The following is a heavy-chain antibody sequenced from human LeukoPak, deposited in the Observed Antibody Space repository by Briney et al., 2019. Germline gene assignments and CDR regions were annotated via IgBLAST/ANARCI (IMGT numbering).Heavy chain of an antibody. J-gene: IGHJ3*02. CDR3: ARAVPAAADAFDI. D-gene: IGHD2-2*01. CDR1: GGSISSYY. CDR2: IYYSGST. Sequence: TSETLSLTCTVSGGSISSYYWSWIRQPPGKGLEGMGYIYYSGSTNYNPSLKSRVTISVDTSKNQFSLKLSSVTAADTAVYYCARAVPAAADAFDIWGQGTMVTVSS. V-gene: IGHV4-59*01.